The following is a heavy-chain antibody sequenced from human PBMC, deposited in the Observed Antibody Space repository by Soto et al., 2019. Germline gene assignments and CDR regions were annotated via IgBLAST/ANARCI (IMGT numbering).Heavy chain of an antibody. J-gene: IGHJ4*02. V-gene: IGHV4-39*01. D-gene: IGHD2-21*02. CDR1: GESISSSSYY. CDR2: IYYSGRT. Sequence: PSETLSLTSIVSGESISSSSYYWGWFRQPPGKGLEWIGSIYYSGRTYYNPSLKSRVTISIDTSKNQFSLKLSSVTATDTAVYYCARQRTTVVTQAYFDHWGQGALVTVSS. CDR3: ARQRTTVVTQAYFDH.